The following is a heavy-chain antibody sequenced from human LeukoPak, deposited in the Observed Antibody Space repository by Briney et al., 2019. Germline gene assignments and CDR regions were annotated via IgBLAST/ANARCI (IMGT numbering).Heavy chain of an antibody. CDR2: ISNSGDIT. Sequence: GGSLRLSCAASGFTFTDHYMSWVRQAPGKGLEWVSYISNSGDITYYADSVKGRFTVSRDNAKNSLYLQMNSLRAEDTAVYYCAKTLTVTVVATDAFDIWGQGTMVTVSS. CDR3: AKTLTVTVVATDAFDI. CDR1: GFTFTDHY. D-gene: IGHD3-22*01. J-gene: IGHJ3*02. V-gene: IGHV3-11*04.